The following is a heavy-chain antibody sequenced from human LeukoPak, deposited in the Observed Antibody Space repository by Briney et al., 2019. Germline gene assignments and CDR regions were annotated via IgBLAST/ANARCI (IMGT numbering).Heavy chain of an antibody. CDR1: GYMFTGYY. V-gene: IGHV1-2*06. CDR3: ARDLSGYYDSSGYYWSNDY. Sequence: ASVTVSCKASGYMFTGYYFHWVRQAPGQGLEWMGRINPNTGGTNYAQKFQGRVTLTRDTPISTVYMELSGLRSDDTAVYYCARDLSGYYDSSGYYWSNDYWGQGTLVTVSS. J-gene: IGHJ4*02. CDR2: INPNTGGT. D-gene: IGHD3-22*01.